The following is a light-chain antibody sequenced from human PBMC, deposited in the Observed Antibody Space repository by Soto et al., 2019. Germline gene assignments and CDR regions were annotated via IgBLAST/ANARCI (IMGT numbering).Light chain of an antibody. V-gene: IGKV3-20*01. CDR3: QQYDSSPRT. J-gene: IGKJ1*01. Sequence: EIVLTQSPGTLSLSPGERATLSCRASQSVSSNFLAWYQQKPGQAPRLLVYDGSNRATGIPDRFSGSGSGTDFTLTISRLEPEDFAVSYCQQYDSSPRTFGQGTKVEIK. CDR2: DGS. CDR1: QSVSSNF.